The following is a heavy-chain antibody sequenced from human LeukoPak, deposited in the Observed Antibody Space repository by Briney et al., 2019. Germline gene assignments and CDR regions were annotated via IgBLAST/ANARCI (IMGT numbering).Heavy chain of an antibody. V-gene: IGHV3-30-3*01. Sequence: PVGSLRLSCAASGFTFNSYSMHWVRQAPGKGLEWVAVISYDGSNEHYGDSVNGTCTISRDNYKNTLYLELSSLRAEDTAVFYCARGLQYYYDNSGYYFDYWGQGTLVTVSS. J-gene: IGHJ4*02. CDR3: ARGLQYYYDNSGYYFDY. CDR2: ISYDGSNE. CDR1: GFTFNSYS. D-gene: IGHD3-22*01.